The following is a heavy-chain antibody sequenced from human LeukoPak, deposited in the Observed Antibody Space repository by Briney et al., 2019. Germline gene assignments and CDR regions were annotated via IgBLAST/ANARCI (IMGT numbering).Heavy chain of an antibody. Sequence: GVSVKVSCKASGFTFTSSAMQWVRQARGQRLEWIGWIVVGSGNANYSQKFQERITITRDMSTSTAYMELSSLRSEDTAVYYCAANTPRVVQEDALDIWGQGTMVTVST. CDR1: GFTFTSSA. CDR3: AANTPRVVQEDALDI. CDR2: IVVGSGNA. D-gene: IGHD2-21*01. J-gene: IGHJ3*02. V-gene: IGHV1-58*02.